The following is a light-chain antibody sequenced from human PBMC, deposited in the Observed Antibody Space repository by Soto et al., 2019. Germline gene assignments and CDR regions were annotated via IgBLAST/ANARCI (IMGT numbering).Light chain of an antibody. CDR1: QSISSSF. CDR2: GAS. J-gene: IGKJ5*01. V-gene: IGKV3-20*01. Sequence: EIVLAQSPGGLSLSPGEGASLSCGSSQSISSSFLAWYQQKPGQAPRLLIYGASSRATGIPDRFSGTGSETDFTLTISRLEPEDFAVYYCQQYDNSPINFGQGTQLEIK. CDR3: QQYDNSPIN.